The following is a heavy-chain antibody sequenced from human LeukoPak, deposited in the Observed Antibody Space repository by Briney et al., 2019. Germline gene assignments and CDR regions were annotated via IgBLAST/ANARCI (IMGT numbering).Heavy chain of an antibody. V-gene: IGHV1-2*02. CDR3: ARDFPYCPTGSCSLFYYYMDI. Sequence: ASVKVSCKTSGYPFIGQYLSWVRQAPGQGLEWMGRINPNSGATNYAQKLQGRLTMTRDTSISTAYMELSRLTSDDTAVYYCARDFPYCPTGSCSLFYYYMDIWGNGTTVTVSS. D-gene: IGHD2-8*01. CDR1: GYPFIGQY. CDR2: INPNSGAT. J-gene: IGHJ6*03.